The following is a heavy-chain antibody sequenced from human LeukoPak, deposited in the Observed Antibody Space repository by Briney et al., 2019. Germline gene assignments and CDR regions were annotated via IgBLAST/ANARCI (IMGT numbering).Heavy chain of an antibody. Sequence: SETLSLTCTVSGGSISSYYWSWIRQPPGKGLEWIGYIYYSGSTNYNPSLKSRVTISVDTSKNQFSLKLSSVTAADTAVYYCARCTSPPEINFDYWGQGTLVIVSS. D-gene: IGHD2-2*01. CDR3: ARCTSPPEINFDY. V-gene: IGHV4-59*01. J-gene: IGHJ4*02. CDR2: IYYSGST. CDR1: GGSISSYY.